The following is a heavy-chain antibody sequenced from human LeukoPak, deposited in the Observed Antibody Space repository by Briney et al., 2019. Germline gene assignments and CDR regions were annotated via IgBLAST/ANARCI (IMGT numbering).Heavy chain of an antibody. CDR1: GYTFTSYG. CDR2: INPSGGST. D-gene: IGHD5-18*01. J-gene: IGHJ4*02. Sequence: ASVKVSCKASGYTFTSYGISWVRQAPGQGLEWMGIINPSGGSTNYAQKFQGRVTMTRDMSTSTVYMELSSLRSEDTAMYYYARGLTAMVERSYDYWGQGTLVTVSS. V-gene: IGHV1-46*01. CDR3: ARGLTAMVERSYDY.